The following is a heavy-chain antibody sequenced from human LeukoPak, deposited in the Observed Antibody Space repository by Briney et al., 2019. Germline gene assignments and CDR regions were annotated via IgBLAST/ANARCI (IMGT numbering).Heavy chain of an antibody. CDR3: ARGDYYDSSGYYVPDAFDI. CDR2: IWYDGSNK. J-gene: IGHJ3*02. Sequence: GGSLRLSCAASGFTFSSYGMHWVRQAPGKGLEWVAVIWYDGSNKYYVDSVQGRFTISRDNSKNTLYLQMSSLRAEDTAVYYCARGDYYDSSGYYVPDAFDIWGQGTMVTVSS. D-gene: IGHD3-22*01. CDR1: GFTFSSYG. V-gene: IGHV3-33*01.